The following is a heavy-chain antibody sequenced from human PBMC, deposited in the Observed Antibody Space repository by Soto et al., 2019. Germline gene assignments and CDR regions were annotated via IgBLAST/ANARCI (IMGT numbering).Heavy chain of an antibody. CDR3: AIAAAGTFSFDY. D-gene: IGHD6-13*01. CDR1: GYTFTSYD. Sequence: ASVKVSCKASGYTFTSYDINWVRQATGQGLEWMGWMNPNSGNTGYAQKFQGRVTMTTNTSISTAYMELSSLRSEDTAVYYCAIAAAGTFSFDYWGQGTLVTVSS. J-gene: IGHJ4*02. V-gene: IGHV1-8*01. CDR2: MNPNSGNT.